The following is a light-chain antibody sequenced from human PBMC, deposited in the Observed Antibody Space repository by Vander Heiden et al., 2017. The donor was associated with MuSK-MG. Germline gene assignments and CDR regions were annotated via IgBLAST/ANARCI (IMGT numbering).Light chain of an antibody. J-gene: IGKJ1*01. V-gene: IGKV3-20*01. Sequence: EIVLTQSRGTLSWSPGERATLSCRASQSVSSSYLAWYQQKPGQAPRLLSYVASTIAPGIPDRYSRSRYWRDFTLTSIRLEREDFAVYYVQQDCRSRTFSQWTRVELK. CDR1: QSVSSSY. CDR2: VAS. CDR3: QQDCRSRT.